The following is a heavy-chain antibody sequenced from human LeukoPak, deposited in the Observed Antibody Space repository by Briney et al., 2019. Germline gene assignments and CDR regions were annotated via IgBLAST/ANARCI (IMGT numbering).Heavy chain of an antibody. CDR2: IIPIFGTA. CDR3: ARDWWEVPAASDY. J-gene: IGHJ4*02. Sequence: SVKVSCKASGGTFSSYAISWVRQAPGQGLEWMGGIIPIFGTANYAQKFQGRVTITADESTSTAYMELRSLRSDDTAVYYCARDWWEVPAASDYWGQGTLVTVSS. CDR1: GGTFSSYA. D-gene: IGHD2-2*01. V-gene: IGHV1-69*13.